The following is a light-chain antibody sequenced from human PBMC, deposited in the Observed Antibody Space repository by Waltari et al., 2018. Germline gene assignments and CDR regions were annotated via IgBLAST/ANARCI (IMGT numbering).Light chain of an antibody. CDR3: QQYSNWPLT. CDR1: QSVSSS. CDR2: GAS. V-gene: IGKV3-15*01. Sequence: EIVLTQSPATLSLSPGERVTLSCRASQSVSSSLAWYQQKPGQPPRLLIYGASSRATGNPDRFSGSGSGTDFTLTISSLEPEDFAVYYCQQYSNWPLTFGPGTKLDIK. J-gene: IGKJ3*01.